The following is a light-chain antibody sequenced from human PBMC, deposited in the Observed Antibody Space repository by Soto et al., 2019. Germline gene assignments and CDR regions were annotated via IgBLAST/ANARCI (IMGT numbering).Light chain of an antibody. CDR2: DTT. V-gene: IGKV3-20*01. J-gene: IGKJ1*01. CDR1: QSVISTY. Sequence: EIVLSQSPGTLSLSPGERATLSCRASQSVISTYLAWYQQKPGQAPRLLIYDTTNRASGIPDRFRGLGSGTDFTLIIGRLEPEDFAVYYCQQYGSSPRTFGQGTKVDIK. CDR3: QQYGSSPRT.